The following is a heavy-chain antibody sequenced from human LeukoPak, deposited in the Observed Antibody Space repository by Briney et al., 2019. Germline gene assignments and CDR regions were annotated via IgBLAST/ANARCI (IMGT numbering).Heavy chain of an antibody. CDR2: ISYDGSNK. CDR3: ARGRHSSSWSPIDY. J-gene: IGHJ4*02. Sequence: GGSLRLSCAASGFTFSSYSMNWVRQAPGKGLEWVAFISYDGSNKYYADSVKGRFTISRDNSKNTLYLQMNSLRAEDTAMYYCARGRHSSSWSPIDYWGQGTLVTVSS. D-gene: IGHD6-13*01. V-gene: IGHV3-30*03. CDR1: GFTFSSYS.